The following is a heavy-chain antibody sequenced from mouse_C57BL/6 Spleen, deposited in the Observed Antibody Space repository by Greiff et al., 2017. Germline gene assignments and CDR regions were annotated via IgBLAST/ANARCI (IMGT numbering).Heavy chain of an antibody. CDR2: IYPGDGDT. CDR3: ASLEITGDYGDY. J-gene: IGHJ2*01. CDR1: GYAFSSYW. V-gene: IGHV1-80*01. D-gene: IGHD2-4*01. Sequence: QVQLKESGAELVKPGASVKISCKASGYAFSSYWMNWVKQRPGKGLEWIGQIYPGDGDTNYNGKFKGKATLTADKSSSTADMQLSSLTSEDSAVYFCASLEITGDYGDYWGQGTTLTVSS.